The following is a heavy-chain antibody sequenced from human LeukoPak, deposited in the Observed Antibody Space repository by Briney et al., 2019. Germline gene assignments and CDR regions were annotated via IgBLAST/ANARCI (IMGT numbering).Heavy chain of an antibody. J-gene: IGHJ5*02. CDR3: ARDKGGYSYGPFDP. D-gene: IGHD5-18*01. CDR1: GYTFTDYY. Sequence: ASVKISCKVSGYTFTDYYMHWVQQAPGKGLEWMGLVDPEDGETIYAEKFQGRVTITTDESTSTAYMELSSLRSEDTAVYYCARDKGGYSYGPFDPWGQGTLVTVSS. V-gene: IGHV1-69-2*01. CDR2: VDPEDGET.